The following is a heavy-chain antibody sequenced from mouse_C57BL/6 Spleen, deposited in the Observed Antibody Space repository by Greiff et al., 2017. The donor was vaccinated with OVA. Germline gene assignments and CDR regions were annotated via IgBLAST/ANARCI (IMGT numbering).Heavy chain of an antibody. J-gene: IGHJ3*01. V-gene: IGHV1-64*01. CDR2: IHPNSGST. CDR3: ARGDDYGRFAY. CDR1: GYTFTSYW. D-gene: IGHD2-4*01. Sequence: QVQLQQPGAELVKPGASVKLSCKASGYTFTSYWMHWVKQRPGQGLEWIGMIHPNSGSTNYNEKFKSKATLTVDKSSSTAYMQLSSLTSEDAAVDYCARGDDYGRFAYWGQGTLVTVSA.